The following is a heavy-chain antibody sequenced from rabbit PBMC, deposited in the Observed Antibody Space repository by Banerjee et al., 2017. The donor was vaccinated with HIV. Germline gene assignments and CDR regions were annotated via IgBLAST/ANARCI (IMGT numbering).Heavy chain of an antibody. CDR1: GFSFSSSYY. J-gene: IGHJ4*01. CDR3: ARLYGYVDLNL. D-gene: IGHD6-1*01. CDR2: IYTTSGNT. V-gene: IGHV1S40*01. Sequence: QSLEESGGDLVKPGASLTLTCTASGFSFSSSYYMCWVRQAPGKGLEWIACIYTTSGNTYYASWAKGRFTISRTSSTTVTLQMTSLTAADTATYFCARLYGYVDLNLGGPGTLVTVS.